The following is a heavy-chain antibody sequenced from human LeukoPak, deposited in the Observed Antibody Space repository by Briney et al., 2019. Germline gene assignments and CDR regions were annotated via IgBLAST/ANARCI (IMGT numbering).Heavy chain of an antibody. CDR2: IKHDGSEK. CDR1: GFSFSGYW. CDR3: AKDRELLPFDY. Sequence: PGGSLRLSCTTSGFSFSGYWMTWVRQAPGKGLEWVANIKHDGSEKYYVDSVKGRFTISRDNAKKSLYLQMNSLRVEDTAVYYCAKDRELLPFDYWGQGTLVTASS. J-gene: IGHJ4*02. D-gene: IGHD1-26*01. V-gene: IGHV3-7*01.